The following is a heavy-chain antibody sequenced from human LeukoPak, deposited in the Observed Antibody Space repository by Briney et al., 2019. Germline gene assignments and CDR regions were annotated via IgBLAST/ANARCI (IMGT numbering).Heavy chain of an antibody. Sequence: GGSLKISCKASGYSFTSYWIGWVRQMPGKGLEWMGIIYPGDSDTRYSPSFQGQVTISADKSISTAYLQWSSLKASDTAMYYYARRFSTYYYDSSGYGVSYYHYMDVWGKGTTVTVSS. CDR1: GYSFTSYW. D-gene: IGHD3-22*01. CDR3: ARRFSTYYYDSSGYGVSYYHYMDV. V-gene: IGHV5-51*01. CDR2: IYPGDSDT. J-gene: IGHJ6*03.